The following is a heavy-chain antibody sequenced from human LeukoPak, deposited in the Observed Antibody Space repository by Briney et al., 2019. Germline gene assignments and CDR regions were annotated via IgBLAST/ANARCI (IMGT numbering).Heavy chain of an antibody. Sequence: SETLSLTCAVYGGSFSGYYWSWIRQPPGKGLEWIGEINHSGSTNYNPSLKSRVTISVDTSKNQFSLKLSSVTAADTAVYYCARRGAYDSSGYYQQGGSDYWGQGTLVTVSS. D-gene: IGHD3-22*01. CDR3: ARRGAYDSSGYYQQGGSDY. CDR2: INHSGST. V-gene: IGHV4-34*01. J-gene: IGHJ4*02. CDR1: GGSFSGYY.